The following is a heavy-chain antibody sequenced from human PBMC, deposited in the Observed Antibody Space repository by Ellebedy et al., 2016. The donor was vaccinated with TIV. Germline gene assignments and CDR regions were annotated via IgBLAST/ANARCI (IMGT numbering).Heavy chain of an antibody. J-gene: IGHJ4*02. CDR1: GGSISSGGYY. Sequence: SETLSLXCTVSGGSISSGGYYWSWIRQHPGKGLEWIGYIYYSGSTYYNPSLKSRVTISVDTSKNQFSLKLSSVTAADTAVYYCARDSARVIAANYFDYWGQGTLVTVSS. D-gene: IGHD5-12*01. CDR3: ARDSARVIAANYFDY. V-gene: IGHV4-31*03. CDR2: IYYSGST.